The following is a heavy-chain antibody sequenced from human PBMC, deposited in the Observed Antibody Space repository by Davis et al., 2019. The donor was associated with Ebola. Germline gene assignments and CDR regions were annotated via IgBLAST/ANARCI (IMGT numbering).Heavy chain of an antibody. J-gene: IGHJ4*02. V-gene: IGHV3-23*01. D-gene: IGHD1-7*01. Sequence: PGGSLRLSCAASGFTFSSYAMSWVRQAPGKGLEWVSAISGSGGSTYYADSVKGRFTISRDNSKNTLYLQMNSLRAEDTAVYYCAKSVLYNWNYDKGDYFDYWGQGTLVTVSS. CDR1: GFTFSSYA. CDR2: ISGSGGST. CDR3: AKSVLYNWNYDKGDYFDY.